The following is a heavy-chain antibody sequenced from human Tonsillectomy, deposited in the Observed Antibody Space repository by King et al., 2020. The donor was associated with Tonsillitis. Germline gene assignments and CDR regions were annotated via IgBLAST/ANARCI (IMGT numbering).Heavy chain of an antibody. V-gene: IGHV3-30*18. CDR2: ISNDGSNK. J-gene: IGHJ2*01. CDR3: AKDPGDGYNIYWYFDL. Sequence: VQLVESGGGVVQPGRSLRLSCAASGFTFRSYGMHWVRQAPGKGLEWVAVISNDGSNKYYGDSVKGRFTISGDNSKNTLYLQMNSLRAEDTAVYYCAKDPGDGYNIYWYFDLWGRGTLVTVSS. D-gene: IGHD5-24*01. CDR1: GFTFRSYG.